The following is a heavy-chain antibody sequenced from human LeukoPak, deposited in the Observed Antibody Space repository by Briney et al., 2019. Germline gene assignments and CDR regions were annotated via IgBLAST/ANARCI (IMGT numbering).Heavy chain of an antibody. D-gene: IGHD3-22*01. CDR1: GFTFSSYW. CDR3: ARDDSSGSTPYYFDF. J-gene: IGHJ4*02. V-gene: IGHV3-7*01. Sequence: GGSLRLSCAASGFTFSSYWMSWVRQTPGKGLEWVANIKRDGSAKYYVDSVKGRFTISRDNAKNSPYLQMNSLRAEDTAVYYCARDDSSGSTPYYFDFWGQGTLVTVSS. CDR2: IKRDGSAK.